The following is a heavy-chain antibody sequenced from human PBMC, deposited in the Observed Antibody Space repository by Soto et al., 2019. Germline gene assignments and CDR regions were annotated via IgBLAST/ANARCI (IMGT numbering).Heavy chain of an antibody. D-gene: IGHD2-2*01. V-gene: IGHV3-15*01. Sequence: GGTTDYAAPVKGRFTISRDDSKNTLYLQMNSLKTEDTAVYYCTTDPDIVVVPAAHDAFDIWGQGTMVTVSS. J-gene: IGHJ3*02. CDR3: TTDPDIVVVPAAHDAFDI. CDR2: GGTT.